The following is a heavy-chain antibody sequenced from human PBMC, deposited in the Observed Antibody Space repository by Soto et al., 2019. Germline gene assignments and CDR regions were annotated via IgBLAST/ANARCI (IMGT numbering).Heavy chain of an antibody. D-gene: IGHD3-10*01. CDR1: GYSFNSRW. Sequence: PGDSLKISWNGSGYSFNSRWIGWVRQMPGEGLERMGIIYPGGSDLRYSPSFRGQVTISADAAVNTAYLQWDSLKASDPAMYYCARQITHLCDFWGHGTLVAV. J-gene: IGHJ4*01. CDR3: ARQITHLCDF. CDR2: IYPGGSDL. V-gene: IGHV5-51*01.